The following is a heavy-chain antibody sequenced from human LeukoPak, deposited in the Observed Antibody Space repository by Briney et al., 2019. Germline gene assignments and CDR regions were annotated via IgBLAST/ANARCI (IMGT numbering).Heavy chain of an antibody. CDR2: INPNSGGT. Sequence: ASVKVSCKTSGYTFTGYYMHWVRQAPGQGLEWMGWINPNSGGTNYAQKFQGRVTMTRDTSISTAYMELSRLRSDDTAVYYCSRGWLQLTAFDYWGQGTLVTVSS. CDR1: GYTFTGYY. V-gene: IGHV1-2*02. J-gene: IGHJ4*02. CDR3: SRGWLQLTAFDY. D-gene: IGHD5-24*01.